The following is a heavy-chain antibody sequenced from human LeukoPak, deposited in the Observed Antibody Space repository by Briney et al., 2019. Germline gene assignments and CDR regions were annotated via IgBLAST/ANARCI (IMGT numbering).Heavy chain of an antibody. CDR2: INWNGGST. Sequence: QAGGSLRLSCAASGFTFDDYGMSWVRQAPGKGLEWVSGINWNGGSTGYADSVKGRFTISRDNAKNSLYLQMNSLRAEDTALYYCARDRSYASSGYYHYWGQGTLVTVSS. D-gene: IGHD3-22*01. CDR3: ARDRSYASSGYYHY. V-gene: IGHV3-20*04. J-gene: IGHJ4*02. CDR1: GFTFDDYG.